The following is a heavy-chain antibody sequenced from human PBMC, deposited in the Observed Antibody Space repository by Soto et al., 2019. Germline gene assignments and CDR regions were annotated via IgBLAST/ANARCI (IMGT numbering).Heavy chain of an antibody. Sequence: EVQLLDSGGGLVQPGGSLRLSCAASGFTFSSYGMSWVRQAPGKGLEWVAGIPVTGERRYYADSVKGRFTISRDNAKKTLYLQMNSLRVEDSAVYFCERAGDRYGTVWVDRWGQATVVTVSS. CDR3: ERAGDRYGTVWVDR. V-gene: IGHV3-23*01. D-gene: IGHD1-1*01. CDR2: IPVTGERR. CDR1: GFTFSSYG. J-gene: IGHJ4*02.